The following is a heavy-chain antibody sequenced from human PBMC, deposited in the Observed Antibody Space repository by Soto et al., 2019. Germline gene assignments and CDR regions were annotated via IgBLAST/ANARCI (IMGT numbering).Heavy chain of an antibody. V-gene: IGHV1-18*01. Sequence: ASVKVSCKASGYTFTSYGISWVRQAPGQGLEWMGWISAYNGNTNYAQKLQGRVTMTTDTSTSTAYMELRSLRSDDTAVYYCARDHDILTGKGWFDPWGQGTLVTVSS. D-gene: IGHD3-9*01. CDR1: GYTFTSYG. CDR3: ARDHDILTGKGWFDP. J-gene: IGHJ5*02. CDR2: ISAYNGNT.